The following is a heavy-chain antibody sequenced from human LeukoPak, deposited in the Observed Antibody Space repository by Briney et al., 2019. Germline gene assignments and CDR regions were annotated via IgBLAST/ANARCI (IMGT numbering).Heavy chain of an antibody. CDR2: ISHDGSKK. CDR1: GFTFSTYG. J-gene: IGHJ4*02. D-gene: IGHD3-10*01. CDR3: AKDRAQYGSGDFEH. Sequence: GGSLRLSCAASGFTFSTYGMHWVRQAPGKGLEWVAVISHDGSKKYYTDSVEGRFTISRDDSKNTLYLQMNSLRPEDTAVFYCAKDRAQYGSGDFEHWGQGTPVTVSS. V-gene: IGHV3-30*18.